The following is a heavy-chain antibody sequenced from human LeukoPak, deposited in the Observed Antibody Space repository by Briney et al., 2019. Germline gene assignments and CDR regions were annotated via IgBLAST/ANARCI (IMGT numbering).Heavy chain of an antibody. J-gene: IGHJ4*02. CDR1: GFTFSSYG. CDR2: ISGSGDST. Sequence: PGGSLRLSCAASGFTFSSYGMHWVRQAPGKGLEWVSAISGSGDSTYYADSVKGRFTISRDNSKNTLYLQMNSLRAEDTAVYYCAKDLILFFTYYYGSGRDDYWGQGTLVTVSS. CDR3: AKDLILFFTYYYGSGRDDY. D-gene: IGHD3-10*01. V-gene: IGHV3-23*01.